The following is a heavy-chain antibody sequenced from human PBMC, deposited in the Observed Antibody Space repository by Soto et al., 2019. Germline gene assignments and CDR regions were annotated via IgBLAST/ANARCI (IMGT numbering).Heavy chain of an antibody. CDR2: ISYDGSNK. CDR1: EFTFSSYA. J-gene: IGHJ6*02. V-gene: IGHV3-30*18. CDR3: AKCLSGAPPPRSYYYGMDV. Sequence: PVLPLRLSCTASEFTFSSYAMSWVRQEPGKGLEWVAVISYDGSNKYYADSVKGRFTISRDNSKNTLYLQMNSLRAEDTAVYYCAKCLSGAPPPRSYYYGMDVWGQGTTVTVSS.